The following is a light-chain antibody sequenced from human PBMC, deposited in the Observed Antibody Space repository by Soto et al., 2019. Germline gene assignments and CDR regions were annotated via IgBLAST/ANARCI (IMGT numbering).Light chain of an antibody. J-gene: IGKJ1*01. CDR1: QPVSSSY. Sequence: EIVLTQSPGILSLSTGGRATLSCRVSQPVSSSYLAWYQQKPGQAPRLLIYGASTRATGIPDRFSGSGSGTDFTLTISRLEPEDFAVYYCQQCGISTWPFGQGTKVDIK. CDR2: GAS. V-gene: IGKV3-20*01. CDR3: QQCGISTWP.